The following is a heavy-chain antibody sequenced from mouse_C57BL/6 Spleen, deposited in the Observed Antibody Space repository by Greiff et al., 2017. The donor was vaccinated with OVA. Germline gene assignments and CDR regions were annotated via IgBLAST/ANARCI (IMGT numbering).Heavy chain of an antibody. Sequence: EVQRVESGGGLVKPGGSLKLSCAASGFTFSDYGMHWVRQAPEKGLEWVAYISSGSSTIYYADTVKGRFTISRDNAKNTLFLQMTSLRSEDTAMYYCARRIYYYGSSYGYYAMDYWGQGTSVTVSS. CDR2: ISSGSSTI. J-gene: IGHJ4*01. D-gene: IGHD1-1*01. V-gene: IGHV5-17*01. CDR3: ARRIYYYGSSYGYYAMDY. CDR1: GFTFSDYG.